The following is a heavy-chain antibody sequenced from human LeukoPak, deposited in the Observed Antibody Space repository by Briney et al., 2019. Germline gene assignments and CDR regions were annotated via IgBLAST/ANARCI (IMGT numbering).Heavy chain of an antibody. V-gene: IGHV4-38-2*01. CDR1: GYSISSGYY. Sequence: SETLSLTCAVSGYSISSGYYWGWIRQPPGKGLEWIGSIYHSGSTYYNPSLKSRVTISVDTSKNQFSLKLSSVTAADTAVYYCARLTTGWAFDIWGQGTIVTVSS. CDR2: IYHSGST. J-gene: IGHJ3*02. CDR3: ARLTTGWAFDI. D-gene: IGHD1-1*01.